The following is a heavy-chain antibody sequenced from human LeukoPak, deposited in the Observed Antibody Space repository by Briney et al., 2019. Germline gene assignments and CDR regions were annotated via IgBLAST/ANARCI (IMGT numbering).Heavy chain of an antibody. Sequence: PGGSLRLSCAASGFTFSSYSMNWVRQAPGKGLEWVSYISSSSSTIYYADSVKGRFTISRDNAKNSLYLQMNSLRAEDTAVYYCARPRTVVATIEVLIGDAFDIWGQGTMVTASS. J-gene: IGHJ3*02. CDR1: GFTFSSYS. CDR2: ISSSSSTI. D-gene: IGHD5-12*01. CDR3: ARPRTVVATIEVLIGDAFDI. V-gene: IGHV3-48*01.